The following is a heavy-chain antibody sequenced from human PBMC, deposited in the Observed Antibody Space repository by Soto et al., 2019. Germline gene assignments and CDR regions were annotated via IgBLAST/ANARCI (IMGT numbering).Heavy chain of an antibody. Sequence: SETLSLTCIVSGGSINSYYWTWIRQTPGKGLEWIGYIYYSGITSYNPSLKSRVALSIDTSKKQFSLMLSSVTAADTAVYYCATYRGSNGMDVWGQGTTVTVSS. J-gene: IGHJ6*02. CDR2: IYYSGIT. CDR1: GGSINSYY. V-gene: IGHV4-59*01. D-gene: IGHD3-10*01. CDR3: ATYRGSNGMDV.